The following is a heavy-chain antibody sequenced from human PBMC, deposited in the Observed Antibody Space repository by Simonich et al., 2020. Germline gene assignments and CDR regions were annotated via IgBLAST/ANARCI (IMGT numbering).Heavy chain of an antibody. D-gene: IGHD7-27*01. J-gene: IGHJ6*03. CDR1: GFTFSSYW. Sequence: EVQLVESGGGLVQPGGSLRLSCAASGFTFSSYWRSGVRQAPGKGLEWGANIKQDGSEKYYVDSVKGRFTISRDNAKNSLYLQMNSLRAEDTAVYYCARDGLGTAYYYYMDVWGKGTTVTVSS. V-gene: IGHV3-7*01. CDR2: IKQDGSEK. CDR3: ARDGLGTAYYYYMDV.